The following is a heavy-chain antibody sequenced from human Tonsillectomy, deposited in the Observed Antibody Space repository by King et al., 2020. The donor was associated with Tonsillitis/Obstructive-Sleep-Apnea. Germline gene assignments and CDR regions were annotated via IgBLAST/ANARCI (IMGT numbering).Heavy chain of an antibody. CDR2: INHSGST. CDR1: GGSFSGYY. CDR3: AGGVPAAIHDYYYYYMDV. Sequence: VQLQQWGAGLLKPSETLSLTCAVYGGSFSGYYWSWVRQPPGKGLEWIGEINHSGSTNYNPSLKSRVTISVDTSKNQFSLKLGSVTAADTAVYYCAGGVPAAIHDYYYYYMDVWGKGTTVTVSS. V-gene: IGHV4-34*01. J-gene: IGHJ6*03. D-gene: IGHD2-2*02.